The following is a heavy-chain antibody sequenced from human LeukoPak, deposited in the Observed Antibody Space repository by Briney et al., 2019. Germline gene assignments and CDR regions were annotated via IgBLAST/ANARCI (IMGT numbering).Heavy chain of an antibody. V-gene: IGHV1-2*02. CDR2: INPNSGGT. Sequence: GASVKVSCKASGYTFTGYYMHWVRQAPGQGLEWMGWINPNSGGTNYAQKFQGRVTITAHKSTSTAYMELSSLRSEDTAVYYCAKEGLLGTPTAVTTPFDYWGQGTLVTVSS. D-gene: IGHD6-13*01. CDR3: AKEGLLGTPTAVTTPFDY. CDR1: GYTFTGYY. J-gene: IGHJ4*02.